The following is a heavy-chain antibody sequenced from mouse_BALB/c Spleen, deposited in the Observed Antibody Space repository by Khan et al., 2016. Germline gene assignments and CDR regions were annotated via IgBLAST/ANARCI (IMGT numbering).Heavy chain of an antibody. J-gene: IGHJ1*01. V-gene: IGHV9-3-1*01. CDR2: INTYTGEP. D-gene: IGHD2-14*01. CDR3: ASGKVRRGYFDV. Sequence: QIQLVQSGPELKKPGETVKISCKASGYTFTNYGMNWVKQAPGKGLKWMGWINTYTGEPTYADDFKGRFAFSLETSASTAYLQINNLKNEDTATXYCASGKVRRGYFDVWGAGTTVTVSS. CDR1: GYTFTNYG.